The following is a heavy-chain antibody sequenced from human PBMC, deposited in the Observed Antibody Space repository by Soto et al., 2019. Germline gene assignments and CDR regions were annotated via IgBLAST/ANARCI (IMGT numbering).Heavy chain of an antibody. Sequence: GGSLRLSCAASGFTFSSYAMSWVRQAPGKGLEWVSAISGSGGSTYYADSVKGRFTISRDNSKNTLYLQMNSLRAEDTAVYYCARTAIVVVTAMGGMDVWGQGTTVTVSS. CDR2: ISGSGGST. J-gene: IGHJ6*02. V-gene: IGHV3-23*01. D-gene: IGHD2-21*02. CDR1: GFTFSSYA. CDR3: ARTAIVVVTAMGGMDV.